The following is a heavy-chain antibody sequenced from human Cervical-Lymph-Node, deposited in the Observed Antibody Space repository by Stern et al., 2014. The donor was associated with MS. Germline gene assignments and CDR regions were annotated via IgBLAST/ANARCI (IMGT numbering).Heavy chain of an antibody. J-gene: IGHJ5*02. CDR3: ARGAGDNWFDP. V-gene: IGHV1-69*06. CDR1: GG. Sequence: VQLVQSGADVKKPGSSVRVSCKTSGGISWLRQAPGQGLEWMGGIIPFVGTANYAQTFQGRLTITADTSKNTTYMELSSLRSDDTAVYYCARGAGDNWFDPWGQGTLVSVSS. D-gene: IGHD3-10*01. CDR2: IIPFVGTA.